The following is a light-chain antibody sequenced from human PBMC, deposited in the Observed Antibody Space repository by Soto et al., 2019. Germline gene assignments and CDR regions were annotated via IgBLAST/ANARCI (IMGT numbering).Light chain of an antibody. CDR3: QQRSNWPPYT. J-gene: IGKJ5*01. V-gene: IGKV3-11*01. CDR2: DAS. CDR1: QSVNSN. Sequence: EIVITQSPATLSVSPGERATLSCRASQSVNSNLAWYQQKPGQAPRLLIYDASNRATGIPARFSGSGSGTDFTLTISSLEPEDFAVYYCQQRSNWPPYTFGQGTRLEI.